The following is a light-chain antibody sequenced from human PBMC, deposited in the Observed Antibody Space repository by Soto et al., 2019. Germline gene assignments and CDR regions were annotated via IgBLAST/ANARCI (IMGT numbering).Light chain of an antibody. Sequence: DIQLTQSPSSVAASEGDRVTITCRASQGVSTRLAWYQQKPGKAPNLLIYTASSLQSGVPSRFSGSGSGTDFTLTINGLQPEDFATYYCQQAASFPITFGQGTRLEI. CDR3: QQAASFPIT. J-gene: IGKJ5*01. CDR2: TAS. CDR1: QGVSTR. V-gene: IGKV1-12*01.